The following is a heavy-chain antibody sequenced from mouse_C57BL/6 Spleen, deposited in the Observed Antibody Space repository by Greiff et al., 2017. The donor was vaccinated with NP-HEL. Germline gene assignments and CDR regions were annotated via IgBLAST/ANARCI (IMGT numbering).Heavy chain of an antibody. D-gene: IGHD2-5*01. Sequence: EVHLVESGGGLVKPGGSLKLSCEASGFPFSSYAMSWVRQTPEKRLEWFATISDGGSYTYYQDNVKGRFTITRNNAKNNQYLQMSHLKYEDTAMYYGARVCYSNYDYAMDYWGQGTSVTVSS. CDR3: ARVCYSNYDYAMDY. V-gene: IGHV5-4*01. CDR2: ISDGGSYT. J-gene: IGHJ4*01. CDR1: GFPFSSYA.